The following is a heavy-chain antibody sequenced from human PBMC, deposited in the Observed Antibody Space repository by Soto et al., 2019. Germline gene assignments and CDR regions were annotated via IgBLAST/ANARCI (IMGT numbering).Heavy chain of an antibody. J-gene: IGHJ4*02. V-gene: IGHV4-30-2*06. CDR1: GASISYGGFS. Sequence: QLQLQESGSGLVKTSETLSLTCTVSGASISYGGFSWSWIRQSLGKGLEWIGYISHLESTYFHPSFKSRLTMSIDRTRNQFSLKLSSVTAAAMAVYYCARGGGYDSFDYWGQGVLVTVSS. CDR2: ISHLEST. D-gene: IGHD5-12*01. CDR3: ARGGGYDSFDY.